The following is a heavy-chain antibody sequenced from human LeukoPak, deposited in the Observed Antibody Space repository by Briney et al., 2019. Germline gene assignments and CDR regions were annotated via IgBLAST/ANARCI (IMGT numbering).Heavy chain of an antibody. CDR3: ARLHHYYDGSGYPPKPDAFDI. V-gene: IGHV4-59*08. CDR1: RGSISSYY. CDR2: IYYSGST. D-gene: IGHD3-22*01. J-gene: IGHJ3*02. Sequence: SETLSLTCTVSRGSISSYYWSWIRQPPGKGLEWIGYIYYSGSTNYNPSLKSRVTISVDTSKNQFSLKLSSVTAADTAVYYCARLHHYYDGSGYPPKPDAFDIWGQGTMVTVSS.